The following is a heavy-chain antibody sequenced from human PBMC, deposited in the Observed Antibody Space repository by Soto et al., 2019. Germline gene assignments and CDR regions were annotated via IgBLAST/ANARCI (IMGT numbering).Heavy chain of an antibody. V-gene: IGHV3-30*04. CDR2: ISRDGSHK. CDR3: ARSRNSAVADSFDF. J-gene: IGHJ4*02. D-gene: IGHD1-26*01. Sequence: PGGSLRLSCAASGFSFRNYAIHWVRQAPGKGLEWVADISRDGSHKYYLDSVKGRFTISRDNSKDTVNLLMNSLRDDDSAMYYCARSRNSAVADSFDFWGQGTLVTVSS. CDR1: GFSFRNYA.